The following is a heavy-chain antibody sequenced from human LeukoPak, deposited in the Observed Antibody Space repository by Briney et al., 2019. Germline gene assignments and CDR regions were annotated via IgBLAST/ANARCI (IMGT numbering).Heavy chain of an antibody. CDR1: GFTFSTYA. D-gene: IGHD4-17*01. J-gene: IGHJ6*03. CDR2: VSSSGTST. V-gene: IGHV3-23*01. Sequence: PGGSLRLSCAASGFTFSTYAMSWVRQAPGKGLEWVSAVSSSGTSTYYADSVKGRFTISRDNSKNTLYLQMNSLRAEDTAVYYCAKAGDQNYYYMDVWGKGTTVTVSS. CDR3: AKAGDQNYYYMDV.